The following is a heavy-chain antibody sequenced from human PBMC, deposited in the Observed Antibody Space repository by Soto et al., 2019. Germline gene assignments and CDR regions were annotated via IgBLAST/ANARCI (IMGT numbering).Heavy chain of an antibody. V-gene: IGHV1-69*02. CDR2: IIPILGIA. Sequence: QVQLVQSGAEVKKPGSSVKVSCKASGGTFSSYTISWVRQAPGQGLEWMGRIIPILGIANYAQKFQGRVMIIADKSTSTAYMELSSLRSDDTAVYYCARTEGWWFDPWGQGTLVTVSS. D-gene: IGHD2-15*01. CDR1: GGTFSSYT. J-gene: IGHJ5*02. CDR3: ARTEGWWFDP.